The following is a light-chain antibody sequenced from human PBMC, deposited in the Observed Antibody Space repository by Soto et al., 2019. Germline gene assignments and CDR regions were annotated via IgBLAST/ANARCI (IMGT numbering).Light chain of an antibody. V-gene: IGLV1-44*01. J-gene: IGLJ1*01. CDR3: AAWDDSLNGYV. CDR2: SNN. CDR1: SSNIGSNT. Sequence: QSVLTQPASASGTPGQRVTIPCSGSSSNIGSNTVNWYQQLPGTAPKLLIYSNNQRPSGVPDRFSGSKSGTSASLAISGLQSEDEADYYCAAWDDSLNGYVFGTGTKVTV.